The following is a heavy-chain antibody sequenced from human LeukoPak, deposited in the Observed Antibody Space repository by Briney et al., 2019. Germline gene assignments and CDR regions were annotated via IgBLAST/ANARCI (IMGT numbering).Heavy chain of an antibody. D-gene: IGHD4-17*01. CDR3: ASSTTVTPYYFDY. V-gene: IGHV3-53*04. CDR2: IYSGGST. J-gene: IGHJ4*02. CDR1: GFTVSSNY. Sequence: PGGSLRLSCAASGFTVSSNYMSWVRQAPGKGLEWVSVIYSGGSTYYADSVKSRFTISRHNSKNTLYLQMNSLRAEDTAVYYCASSTTVTPYYFDYWGQGTLVTVSS.